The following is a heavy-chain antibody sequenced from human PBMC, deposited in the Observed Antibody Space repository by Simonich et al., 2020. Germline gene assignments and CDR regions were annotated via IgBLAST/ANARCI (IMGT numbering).Heavy chain of an antibody. CDR3: AREGIAARDAFDI. J-gene: IGHJ3*02. V-gene: IGHV3-7*01. Sequence: EVQLVESGGGLVQPGGSLRLSCAASGFTFSSYWMSWVRQAPGKGVGGWDNNRQDGRKKYYVDSVKGRFTISRDNAKNSLYLQMNSLRAEDTAVYYCAREGIAARDAFDIWGQGTMVTVSS. CDR1: GFTFSSYW. CDR2: NRQDGRKK. D-gene: IGHD6-6*01.